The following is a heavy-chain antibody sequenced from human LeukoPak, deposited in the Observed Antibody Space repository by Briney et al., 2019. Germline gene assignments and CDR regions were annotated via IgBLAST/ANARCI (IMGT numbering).Heavy chain of an antibody. Sequence: GGSLRLSCAASGFTFSSYWMSWVRQAPGKGLEWVANIKQDGSEKYYVDSVKGRFTISRDNAKNSLYLQMNSLRAEDTAVYYCARDRGYCSGGSCSGGNWFDPWGQGTLVTVSS. J-gene: IGHJ5*02. CDR1: GFTFSSYW. CDR2: IKQDGSEK. CDR3: ARDRGYCSGGSCSGGNWFDP. D-gene: IGHD2-15*01. V-gene: IGHV3-7*01.